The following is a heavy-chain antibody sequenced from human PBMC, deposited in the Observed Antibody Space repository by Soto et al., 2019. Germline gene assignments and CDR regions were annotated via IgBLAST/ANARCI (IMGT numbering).Heavy chain of an antibody. CDR2: IIPIFGTA. Sequence: QVQLVQSGAEVKKPGSSVKVSCKASGGTFSSYAISWVRQAPGQGLEWMGGIIPIFGTANYAQKFQGRVTITADESTSTAYRELSSLMSEDTAVDSCARAVLGYCSGGSCYRYFDYWGQGTMVTVSS. D-gene: IGHD2-15*01. J-gene: IGHJ4*02. V-gene: IGHV1-69*01. CDR1: GGTFSSYA. CDR3: ARAVLGYCSGGSCYRYFDY.